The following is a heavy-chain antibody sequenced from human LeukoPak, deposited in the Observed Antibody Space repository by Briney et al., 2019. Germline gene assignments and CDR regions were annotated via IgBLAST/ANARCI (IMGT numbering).Heavy chain of an antibody. J-gene: IGHJ3*02. CDR1: GFTFSDYY. D-gene: IGHD3-22*01. CDR3: ARVVLPYYHDSSGGGAFDI. V-gene: IGHV3-11*01. Sequence: PGGSLRLSCAASGFTFSDYYMSWIRQAPGKGLEWVSYISSSGSTIYYADSVKGRFTISRDNAKNSLYLQMNSLRAEDTAVYYCARVVLPYYHDSSGGGAFDIWGQGTMVTVSS. CDR2: ISSSGSTI.